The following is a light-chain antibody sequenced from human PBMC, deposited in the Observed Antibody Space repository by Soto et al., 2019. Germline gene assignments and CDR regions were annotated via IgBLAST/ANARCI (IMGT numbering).Light chain of an antibody. CDR3: CSYAGSYSWV. Sequence: QSALTQPRSVSGSPGQSITISCTGTSSDVGTYNYVSWYQQHPGKAPKLMIYDVSKRPSGVPDRFSGSKSGNTASLTISGLQAEDEAAYHCCSYAGSYSWVFGGGTKLTVL. V-gene: IGLV2-11*01. CDR2: DVS. CDR1: SSDVGTYNY. J-gene: IGLJ3*02.